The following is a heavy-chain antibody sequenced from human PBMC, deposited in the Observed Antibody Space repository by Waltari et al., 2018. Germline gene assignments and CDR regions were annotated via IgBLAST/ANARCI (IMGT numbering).Heavy chain of an antibody. CDR2: INHSGST. V-gene: IGHV4-34*01. D-gene: IGHD5-18*01. Sequence: QVQLQQWGAGLLKPSETLSLTCAVYGGSFSGYYWSWIRQPPGKGLEWTGEINHSGSTNSNPSHKSRVTISVDTSKNQFSLKLSSVTAADTAVYYCARRSDTAMVSGWGQTDYWGQGTLVTVSS. J-gene: IGHJ4*02. CDR3: ARRSDTAMVSGWGQTDY. CDR1: GGSFSGYY.